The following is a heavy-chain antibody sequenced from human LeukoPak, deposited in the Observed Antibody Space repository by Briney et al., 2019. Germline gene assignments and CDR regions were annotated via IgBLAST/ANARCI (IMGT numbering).Heavy chain of an antibody. CDR3: ASPFWSGYYSSFDY. V-gene: IGHV3-21*01. J-gene: IGHJ4*02. D-gene: IGHD3-3*01. Sequence: GGSLRLSCAASGFTFSSYSMNWVRQAPGKGLEWVSSISSSSSYIYYADSVKGRFTISRDNAKNSLYLQMNSLRAEDTAVYYCASPFWSGYYSSFDYWGQGTLVTGSS. CDR1: GFTFSSYS. CDR2: ISSSSSYI.